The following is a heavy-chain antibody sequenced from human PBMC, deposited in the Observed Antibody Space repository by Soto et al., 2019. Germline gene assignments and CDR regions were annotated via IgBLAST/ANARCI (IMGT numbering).Heavy chain of an antibody. D-gene: IGHD6-19*01. CDR3: ARERMGIAVAAGDI. V-gene: IGHV3-30-3*01. CDR1: GFTFSSYA. Sequence: VQLVESGGGVVQPGRSLRLSCAASGFTFSSYAMHWVRQAPGKGLEWVAVISYDGSNKYYADSVKGRFTISRDNSKNTLYLQMNSLRAEDTAVYYCARERMGIAVAAGDIWGQGTMVTVSS. J-gene: IGHJ3*02. CDR2: ISYDGSNK.